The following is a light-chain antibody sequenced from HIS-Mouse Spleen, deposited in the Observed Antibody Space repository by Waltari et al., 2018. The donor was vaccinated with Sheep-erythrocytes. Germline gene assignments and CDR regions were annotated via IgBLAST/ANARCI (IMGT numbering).Light chain of an antibody. Sequence: AIQLTQSPSSLSASVGDRVTITCRASQGISSALAWYQQKPGKAPKLLIYDASSLESGVPSRFSGSGSGTDFTLTISSLQPEDFAVYYCQQRRGFTFGPGTKVDIK. CDR3: QQRRGFT. J-gene: IGKJ3*01. V-gene: IGKV1-13*02. CDR1: QGISSA. CDR2: DAS.